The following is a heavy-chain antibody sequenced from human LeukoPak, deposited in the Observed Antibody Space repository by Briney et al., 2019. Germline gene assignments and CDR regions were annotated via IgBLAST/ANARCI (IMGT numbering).Heavy chain of an antibody. CDR3: AKDYDSSGYSLEGYFDY. V-gene: IGHV3-13*01. CDR1: GFTFSSYD. D-gene: IGHD3-22*01. Sequence: GSLRLSCAASGFTFSSYDMHWVRQATGKGLEWVSAIGTAGDTYYPGSVKGRFTISRENAKNSLYLQMNSLRAGDTAVYYCAKDYDSSGYSLEGYFDYWGQGTLVTVSS. CDR2: IGTAGDT. J-gene: IGHJ4*02.